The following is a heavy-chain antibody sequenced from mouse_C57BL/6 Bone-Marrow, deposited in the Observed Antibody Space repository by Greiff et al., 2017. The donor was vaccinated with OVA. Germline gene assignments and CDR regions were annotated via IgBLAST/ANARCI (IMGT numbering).Heavy chain of an antibody. Sequence: QVQLQQSGAELVRPGTSVKMSCKASGYTFTNYWIGWAKQRPGHGLEWIGDIYPGGGYTNYNEKFKGKATLTADKSSSTAYMQFSSLTSEDSAIYYCARGRGSSYRLGYWYFDVWGTGTTVTVSS. CDR1: GYTFTNYW. J-gene: IGHJ1*03. D-gene: IGHD1-1*01. V-gene: IGHV1-63*01. CDR3: ARGRGSSYRLGYWYFDV. CDR2: IYPGGGYT.